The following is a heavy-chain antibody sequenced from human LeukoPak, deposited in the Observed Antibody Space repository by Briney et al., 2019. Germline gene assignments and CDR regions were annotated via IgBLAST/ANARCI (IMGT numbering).Heavy chain of an antibody. J-gene: IGHJ4*02. D-gene: IGHD2-15*01. CDR2: IRYDGSNK. CDR3: AKEGYCSGGSCYSPYYFDY. CDR1: GFTFSSYG. V-gene: IGHV3-30*02. Sequence: GSPRLSCAASGFTFSSYGMHWVRQAPGRGLEWVAFIRYDGSNKYYADSVKGRFTISRDNSKNTLYLQMNSLRAEDTAVYYCAKEGYCSGGSCYSPYYFDYWGQGTLVTVSS.